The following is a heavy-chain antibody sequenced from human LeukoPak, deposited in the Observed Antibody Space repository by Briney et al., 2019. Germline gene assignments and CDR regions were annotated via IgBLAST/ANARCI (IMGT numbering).Heavy chain of an antibody. CDR3: ARDAGGSSTASGWFDP. Sequence: PSETLSLTCTVSGGSISSGSYYWSWIRQPAGTGLEWIGRIYTSGSTNYNPSLKSRVTMSVDTSKNQFSLKLSSVTAADTAVYYCARDAGGSSTASGWFDPWGQGTLVTVSS. J-gene: IGHJ5*02. V-gene: IGHV4-61*02. D-gene: IGHD2-2*01. CDR2: IYTSGST. CDR1: GGSISSGSYY.